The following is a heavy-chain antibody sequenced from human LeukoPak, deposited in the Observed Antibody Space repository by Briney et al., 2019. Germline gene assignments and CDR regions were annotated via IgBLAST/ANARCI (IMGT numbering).Heavy chain of an antibody. J-gene: IGHJ4*02. Sequence: GGPLRLPCAASGFTFSSYWMHWVRQAPGKGLVWVSRINSDGRSTSYADSVKGRFTISRDNAENTLYLQMNSLRAEDTAVYYCASSRSGWIYFDYWGQGTLVTVSS. D-gene: IGHD6-19*01. CDR3: ASSRSGWIYFDY. CDR2: INSDGRST. CDR1: GFTFSSYW. V-gene: IGHV3-74*01.